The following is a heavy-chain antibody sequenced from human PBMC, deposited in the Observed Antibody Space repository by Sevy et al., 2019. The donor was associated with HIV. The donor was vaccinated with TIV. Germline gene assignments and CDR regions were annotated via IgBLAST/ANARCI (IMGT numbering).Heavy chain of an antibody. CDR3: ARPTPRIAPSSAAFFDY. Sequence: GGSLRLSCAASGFPFSSFAMSWVRHIPGKGLEWISTINGDGGSAYYADSVKGRFTLSRDNSNNTVFLQMNRLRDEDTAVYYSARPTPRIAPSSAAFFDYWGQGTLVTVSS. CDR1: GFPFSSFA. V-gene: IGHV3-23*01. CDR2: INGDGGSA. J-gene: IGHJ4*02. D-gene: IGHD1-26*01.